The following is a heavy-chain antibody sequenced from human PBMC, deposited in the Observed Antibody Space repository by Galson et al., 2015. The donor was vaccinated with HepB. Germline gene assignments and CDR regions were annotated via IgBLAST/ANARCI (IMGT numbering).Heavy chain of an antibody. D-gene: IGHD3-3*01. V-gene: IGHV1-2*06. CDR2: INSNNGGT. CDR1: GFTFTGYY. J-gene: IGHJ6*02. CDR3: ARWRRATYYSYYGLDV. Sequence: SVKVSCKASGFTFTGYYIHWVRQAPGQGLEWMGRINSNNGGTNYAQKFQGRVTMTRDTSTSAAYMDLSRLRSDDTAVYYCARWRRATYYSYYGLDVWGQGTTVTVSS.